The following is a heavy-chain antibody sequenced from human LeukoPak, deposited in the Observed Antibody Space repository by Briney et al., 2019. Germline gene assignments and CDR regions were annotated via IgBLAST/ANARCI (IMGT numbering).Heavy chain of an antibody. J-gene: IGHJ6*02. Sequence: GESLKISCKGSGYNFITYWIGWVRQMPGKGLEWMGIIYPANSDTRYSPSFQGQVTFSVDKSISTAYLQWSSLKAPDTAMYYCARHRVDSSSPRGMDVWGQGTTVTVSS. D-gene: IGHD6-13*01. CDR3: ARHRVDSSSPRGMDV. CDR1: GYNFITYW. V-gene: IGHV5-51*01. CDR2: IYPANSDT.